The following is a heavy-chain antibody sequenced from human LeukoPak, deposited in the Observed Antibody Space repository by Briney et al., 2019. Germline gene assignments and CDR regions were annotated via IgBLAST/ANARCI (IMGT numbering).Heavy chain of an antibody. D-gene: IGHD4-17*01. J-gene: IGHJ4*02. CDR3: AKRRTTVITMDYFDY. CDR1: GFTFSNYA. V-gene: IGHV3-23*01. CDR2: ISGGTGTP. Sequence: GGSLRLSCAASGFTFSNYAMSWVRQAPGKGLEWVSGISGGTGTPFYADSVKGRFTISRDNSKNTLYLQMSSLRGEDTAVYYCAKRRTTVITMDYFDYWGQGTLVTVSS.